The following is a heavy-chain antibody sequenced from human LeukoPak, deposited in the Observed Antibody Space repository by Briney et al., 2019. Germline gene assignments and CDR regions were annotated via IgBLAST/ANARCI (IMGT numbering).Heavy chain of an antibody. CDR3: AREYDYYDSSGPPRTHAFDI. Sequence: PETLSLTCTVSGGSISSYYWSWIRQPPGKGLEWIGYIYYSGSTNYNPSLKSRVTISVDTSKNQFSLKLSSVTAADTAVYYCAREYDYYDSSGPPRTHAFDIWGQGTMVTVSS. V-gene: IGHV4-59*01. CDR1: GGSISSYY. CDR2: IYYSGST. J-gene: IGHJ3*02. D-gene: IGHD3-22*01.